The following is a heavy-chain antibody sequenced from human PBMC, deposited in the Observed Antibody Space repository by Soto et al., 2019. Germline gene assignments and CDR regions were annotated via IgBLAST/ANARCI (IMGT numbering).Heavy chain of an antibody. CDR1: GGSISSGGYS. J-gene: IGHJ4*02. V-gene: IGHV4-30-2*01. D-gene: IGHD2-15*01. CDR2: IYHSGST. Sequence: SETLSLTCAVSGGSISSGGYSWSLIRQPPGKGLEWIGYIYHSGSTYYNPSLKSRVTISVDRSKNQFSLKLSSVTAADTAVYYGARGQVVAAQHWGQGTLVPVSS. CDR3: ARGQVVAAQH.